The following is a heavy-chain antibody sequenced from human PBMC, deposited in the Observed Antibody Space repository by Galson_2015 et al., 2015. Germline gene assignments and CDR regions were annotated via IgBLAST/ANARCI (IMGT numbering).Heavy chain of an antibody. D-gene: IGHD6-13*01. Sequence: QSGAEVKKPGESLKISFKGSGYSFTSYWIGWVRQMPGKGLEWMGIIYPGDSDTRYSPSFQGQVTISADKSISTAYLQWSSLKASDTAMYYCARLFSSSWYVPKDYYYYGMDVWGQGTTVTVSS. CDR3: ARLFSSSWYVPKDYYYYGMDV. CDR1: GYSFTSYW. V-gene: IGHV5-51*03. J-gene: IGHJ6*02. CDR2: IYPGDSDT.